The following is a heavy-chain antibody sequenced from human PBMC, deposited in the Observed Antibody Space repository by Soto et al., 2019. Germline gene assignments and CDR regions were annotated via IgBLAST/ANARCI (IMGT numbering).Heavy chain of an antibody. CDR2: IYHSGST. CDR1: GGSIISGGYS. D-gene: IGHD6-13*01. J-gene: IGHJ5*02. CDR3: ARAAIAAAGINWFDP. V-gene: IGHV4-30-2*01. Sequence: TLSLTCAVSGGSIISGGYSWICIRQRPGKGLEWIGYIYHSGSTYYNPSLKSRVTISVDRSKNQFSLKLSSVTAADTAVYYCARAAIAAAGINWFDPWGQGTLVTVSS.